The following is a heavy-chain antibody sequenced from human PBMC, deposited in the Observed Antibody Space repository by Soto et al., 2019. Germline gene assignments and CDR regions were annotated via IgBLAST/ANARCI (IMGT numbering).Heavy chain of an antibody. CDR3: ARDPQYSTLPQVFDY. CDR1: GYSFTRFG. V-gene: IGHV1-18*01. D-gene: IGHD6-6*01. J-gene: IGHJ4*02. CDR2: ISTYNGNT. Sequence: QVQLLQSGAEVKKPGASVRVSCKASGYSFTRFGISWVRQAPGQGLEWVGRISTYNGNTKYAQKIQGRVTVSTDTSTSTAYMELRSLRSDDTAVYYCARDPQYSTLPQVFDYWGQGTLLTVSS.